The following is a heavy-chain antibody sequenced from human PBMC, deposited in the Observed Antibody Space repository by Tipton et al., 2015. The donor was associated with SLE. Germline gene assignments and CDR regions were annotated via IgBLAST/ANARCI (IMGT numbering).Heavy chain of an antibody. Sequence: SLRLSCAASGFTFRTYGMHWVRQAPGKGLEWVANIKEDGGYQRYLDSVKGRFTISRDNAKDSLYLQMNSLRDEDTAVYYCARGGPDKVVLPADFWGQGTRVTVSS. CDR2: IKEDGGYQ. J-gene: IGHJ4*02. CDR1: GFTFRTYG. V-gene: IGHV3-7*01. D-gene: IGHD5-12*01. CDR3: ARGGPDKVVLPADF.